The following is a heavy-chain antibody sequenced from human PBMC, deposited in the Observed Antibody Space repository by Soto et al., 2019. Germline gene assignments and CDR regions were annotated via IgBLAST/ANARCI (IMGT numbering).Heavy chain of an antibody. V-gene: IGHV3-21*01. CDR2: ISSSSSYI. CDR1: GFTFSSYS. D-gene: IGHD1-20*01. Sequence: GGSLRLSCAASGFTFSSYSMNWVRQAPGKGLEWVSSISSSSSYIYYADSVKGRFTISRDNAKNSLYLQMNSLRAEDTAVYYCARDHITGTTIDYWGQGTLVTVSS. J-gene: IGHJ4*02. CDR3: ARDHITGTTIDY.